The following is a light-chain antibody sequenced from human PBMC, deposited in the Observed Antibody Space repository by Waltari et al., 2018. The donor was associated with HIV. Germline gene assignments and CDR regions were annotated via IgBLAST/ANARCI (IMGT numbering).Light chain of an antibody. CDR1: SFVAAAYQS. CDR3: TSYISSASPV. J-gene: IGLJ3*02. CDR2: EVN. V-gene: IGLV2-14*01. Sequence: QSALTQPASASGSPGQSITISCTGPSFVAAAYQSVSWFQHHPGKAPKVIIYEVNNRPAGVSSRFSGSKSASGASLTISGLQPEDEATYFCTSYISSASPVFGGGTKVTVL.